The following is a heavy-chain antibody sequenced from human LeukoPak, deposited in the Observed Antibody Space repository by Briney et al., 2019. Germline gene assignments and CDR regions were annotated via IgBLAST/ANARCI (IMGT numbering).Heavy chain of an antibody. Sequence: ASVKASCKASGGTFSSYAISWVRQAPGQGLEWMGGIIPIFGTANYAQKFQGRVTITTDESTSTAYMELSSLRSEDTAVYYCARDRLGEVREGFDPWGQGTLVTVSS. CDR2: IIPIFGTA. J-gene: IGHJ5*02. D-gene: IGHD3-10*01. CDR1: GGTFSSYA. V-gene: IGHV1-69*05. CDR3: ARDRLGEVREGFDP.